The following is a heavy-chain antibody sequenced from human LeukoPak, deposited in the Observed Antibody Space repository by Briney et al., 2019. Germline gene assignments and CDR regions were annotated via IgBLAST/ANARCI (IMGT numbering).Heavy chain of an antibody. CDR2: IYTSGST. V-gene: IGHV4-4*07. Sequence: SETLSLTCTVSGGSISSYYWRWIRQPAGKGLEWIGRIYTSGSTNYNPSLKSRVTMSVDTSKNQFSLKLSSVTAADTAVYYCARDVGIAARPAVNWFDPWGQGTLVTVSS. CDR3: ARDVGIAARPAVNWFDP. CDR1: GGSISSYY. D-gene: IGHD6-6*01. J-gene: IGHJ5*02.